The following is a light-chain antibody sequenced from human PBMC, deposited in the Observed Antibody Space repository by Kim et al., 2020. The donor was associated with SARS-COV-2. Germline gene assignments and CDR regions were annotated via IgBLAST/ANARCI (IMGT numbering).Light chain of an antibody. V-gene: IGLV1-36*01. CDR1: SSNIGNNA. CDR3: ETWDDSVNGWV. CDR2: YND. Sequence: RQRVTISCSGNSSNIGNNAVNWYQQFPGKAPKLLIYYNDLLSSGVSDRFSCSTSGTSASLAISGLQSEDEADYYCETWDDSVNGWVFGGGTKLTVL. J-gene: IGLJ3*02.